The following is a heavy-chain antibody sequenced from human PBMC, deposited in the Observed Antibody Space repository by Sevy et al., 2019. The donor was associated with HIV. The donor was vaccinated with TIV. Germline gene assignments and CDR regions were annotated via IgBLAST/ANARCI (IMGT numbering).Heavy chain of an antibody. CDR2: ISDSGRST. CDR1: GFTFGTYA. Sequence: GGSLRLSCAGSGFTFGTYAMTWVRQAPGKGLQWVSVISDSGRSTYYADSVQGWVTISRDNSKNTMHLHMNSLRVEDTATYYCARRPDFGVIIPTGVLDVWGQGTTVTVSS. CDR3: ARRPDFGVIIPTGVLDV. V-gene: IGHV3-23*01. D-gene: IGHD3-3*01. J-gene: IGHJ6*02.